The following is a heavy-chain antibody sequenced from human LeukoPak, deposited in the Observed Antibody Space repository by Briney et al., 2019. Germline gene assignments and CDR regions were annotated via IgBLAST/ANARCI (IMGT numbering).Heavy chain of an antibody. CDR3: ARVHNWNYFDWYFDL. CDR2: INPNSGGT. V-gene: IGHV1-2*02. CDR1: GYTFTGYY. D-gene: IGHD1-7*01. J-gene: IGHJ2*01. Sequence: ASVKVSCKASGYTFTGYYMHWVRQAPGQGLEWMGWINPNSGGTNYAQKFQGRVTMTRDTSISTAYMELSRLRSDDTAVYYCARVHNWNYFDWYFDLWGRGTLVTVSS.